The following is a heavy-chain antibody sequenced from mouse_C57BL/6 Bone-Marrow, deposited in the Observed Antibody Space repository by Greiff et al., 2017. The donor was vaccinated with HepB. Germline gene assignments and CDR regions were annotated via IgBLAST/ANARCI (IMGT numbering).Heavy chain of an antibody. Sequence: EVKLMESGGGLVKPGGSLKLSCAASGFTFSSYAMSWVRQTPEKRLEWVATISDGGSYTYYPDNVKGRFTISRDNAKNNLYLQMSHLKSEDTAMYYCAREALRFEAYWGQGTLVTVSA. V-gene: IGHV5-4*01. D-gene: IGHD1-1*01. CDR3: AREALRFEAY. J-gene: IGHJ3*01. CDR2: ISDGGSYT. CDR1: GFTFSSYA.